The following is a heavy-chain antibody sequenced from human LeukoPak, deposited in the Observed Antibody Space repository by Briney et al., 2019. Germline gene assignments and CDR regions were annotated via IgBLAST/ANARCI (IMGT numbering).Heavy chain of an antibody. CDR2: IIPIFGTA. Sequence: SVKVSCKASGGTFSSYAISWVRQAPGQGLEWMGGIIPIFGTANYAQKFQGRVTITTDESTSTAYVELSSLRSEDTAVYYCARGGRYCRGGSCYQDFDYWGQGTLVTVSS. CDR3: ARGGRYCRGGSCYQDFDY. CDR1: GGTFSSYA. D-gene: IGHD2-15*01. V-gene: IGHV1-69*05. J-gene: IGHJ4*02.